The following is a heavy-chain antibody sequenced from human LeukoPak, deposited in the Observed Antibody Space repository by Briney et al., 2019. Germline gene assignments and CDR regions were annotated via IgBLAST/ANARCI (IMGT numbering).Heavy chain of an antibody. CDR2: IIPILGIA. J-gene: IGHJ4*02. CDR1: GGTFSRYA. V-gene: IGHV1-69*04. D-gene: IGHD6-13*01. Sequence: EASVKVSCKASGGTFSRYAISWVRQAPGQGLEWMGRIIPILGIANYAQKFQGRVTITADKSTSTAYMELSSLRSEDTAVYYCAKSEGAAGTFFDYWGQGTLVTVSS. CDR3: AKSEGAAGTFFDY.